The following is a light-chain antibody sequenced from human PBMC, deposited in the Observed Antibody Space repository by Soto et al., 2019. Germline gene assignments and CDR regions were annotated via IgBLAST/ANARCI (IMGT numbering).Light chain of an antibody. CDR3: SSYAGINNLGV. CDR2: EVN. Sequence: QSALTQPPSASGSPGQSVTISCTGTSSDVGGYKYVSWYQQHPGKAPKLMIFEVNKRPSVVPDRFYGSKSGNTASLTVSGLQADDEADYYCSSYAGINNLGVFGTGTKVTVL. J-gene: IGLJ1*01. V-gene: IGLV2-8*01. CDR1: SSDVGGYKY.